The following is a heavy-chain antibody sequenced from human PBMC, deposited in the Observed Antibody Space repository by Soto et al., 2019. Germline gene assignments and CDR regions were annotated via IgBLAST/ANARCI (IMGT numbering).Heavy chain of an antibody. J-gene: IGHJ6*02. CDR3: ARGECGGSGSPASYYYSGLDV. V-gene: IGHV3-23*01. Sequence: DVQLLESGGHLVQPGGSLRLSCAASRFTFSSYAMSWVRQAPGKGLEWVSSVSAGGDMTYYSDSVKGRFTISRDNTNNALFLQMNSLRIEDTALYYCARGECGGSGSPASYYYSGLDVWGQGTTVTVS. CDR1: RFTFSSYA. D-gene: IGHD2-21*01. CDR2: VSAGGDMT.